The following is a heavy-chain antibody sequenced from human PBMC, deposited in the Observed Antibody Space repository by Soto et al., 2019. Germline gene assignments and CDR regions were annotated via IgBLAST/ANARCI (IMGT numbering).Heavy chain of an antibody. D-gene: IGHD2-15*01. J-gene: IGHJ4*02. V-gene: IGHV3-33*01. CDR3: ARWVGYFSGGSCYPDSAVPLDY. CDR2: IWYDGSNK. Sequence: PGGSLRLSCAASGFTFSSYGMHWVRQAPGKGLEWVAVIWYDGSNKYYADSVKGRFTISRDNSKNTLYLQMNSLRAEDTAVYYCARWVGYFSGGSCYPDSAVPLDYWGQGTLVTVSS. CDR1: GFTFSSYG.